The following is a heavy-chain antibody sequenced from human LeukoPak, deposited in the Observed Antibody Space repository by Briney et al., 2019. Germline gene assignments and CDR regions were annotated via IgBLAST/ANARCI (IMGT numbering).Heavy chain of an antibody. CDR1: GGSISSSSYY. J-gene: IGHJ4*02. Sequence: SETLSLTCTVSGGSISSSSYYWGWIRQPPGKGLEWIGSIYYSGSTYYNPSLKSRVTISVDTSKNQFSLKLSSVTAADTAVYYCARRGGGYDILTGLDSYYFDYWGQGTLVTVSS. V-gene: IGHV4-39*01. CDR3: ARRGGGYDILTGLDSYYFDY. D-gene: IGHD3-9*01. CDR2: IYYSGST.